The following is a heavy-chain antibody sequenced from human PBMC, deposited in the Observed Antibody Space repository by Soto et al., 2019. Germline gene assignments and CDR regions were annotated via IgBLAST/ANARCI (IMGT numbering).Heavy chain of an antibody. CDR1: GFTFSSYA. J-gene: IGHJ4*02. V-gene: IGHV3-30-3*01. CDR2: ISYDGSNK. Sequence: GGSLRLSCAASGFTFSSYAMHWARQAPGKGLEWVAVISYDGSNKYYADSVKGRFTISRDNSKNTLYLQMNSLRAEDTAVYYCASSSSVVVITGDYWGQGTLVTVSS. D-gene: IGHD3-22*01. CDR3: ASSSSVVVITGDY.